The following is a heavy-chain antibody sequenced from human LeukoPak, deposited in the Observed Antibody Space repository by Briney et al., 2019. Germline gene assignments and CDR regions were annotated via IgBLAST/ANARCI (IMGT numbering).Heavy chain of an antibody. CDR3: ARDLCSGGSCYSEGFDY. J-gene: IGHJ4*02. CDR1: GFTFSSSS. D-gene: IGHD2-15*01. V-gene: IGHV3-48*02. CDR2: ISSSSSTI. Sequence: GGSLRLSCVASGFTFSSSSMNWVRQAPGEGLEWVSYISSSSSTIYYADSVKGRFTISRDNAKNPLYLQMNSLRDEDTAVYYCARDLCSGGSCYSEGFDYWGQGTLVTVSS.